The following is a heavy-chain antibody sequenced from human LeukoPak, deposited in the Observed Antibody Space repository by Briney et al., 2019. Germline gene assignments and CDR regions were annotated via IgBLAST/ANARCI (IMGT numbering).Heavy chain of an antibody. CDR3: ALTQMTTVTTKGMDV. CDR1: GFTFSSYS. J-gene: IGHJ6*02. V-gene: IGHV3-21*01. CDR2: ISSSSSYT. Sequence: GGSLRLSCAASGFTFSSYSMNWVRQAPGKGLEWVSSISSSSSYTYYADSVKGRFTISRDNAKNSLYLQMNSLRAEDTAVYYCALTQMTTVTTKGMDVWGQGTTVTVSS. D-gene: IGHD4-11*01.